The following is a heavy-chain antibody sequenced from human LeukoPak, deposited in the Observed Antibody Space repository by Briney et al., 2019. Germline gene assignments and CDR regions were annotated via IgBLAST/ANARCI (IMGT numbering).Heavy chain of an antibody. Sequence: KTSETLSLTCAVYGGSFSGYYWSWIRQPPGKGLEWIGEINHSGSTNYNPSLKSRVTISVDTSKNQFSLKLSSVTAADTAVYYCARGRPRYHDGPFDYWGQGTLVTVSS. J-gene: IGHJ4*02. V-gene: IGHV4-34*01. CDR2: INHSGST. D-gene: IGHD3-9*01. CDR3: ARGRPRYHDGPFDY. CDR1: GGSFSGYY.